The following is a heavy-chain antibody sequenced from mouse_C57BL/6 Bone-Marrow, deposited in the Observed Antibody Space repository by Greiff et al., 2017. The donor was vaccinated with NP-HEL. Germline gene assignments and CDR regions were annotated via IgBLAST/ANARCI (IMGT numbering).Heavy chain of an antibody. V-gene: IGHV1-9*01. CDR2: ILPGSGST. Sequence: VQLQQSGAELMKPGASVKLSCKATGYTFTGYWIEWVKQRPGHGLEWIGEILPGSGSTNYNEKFKGKATFTADTSSNTAYMQLSSRTTEDSAIYYCERGGIYYGNLWFAYWGQGTLVTVSA. CDR1: GYTFTGYW. J-gene: IGHJ3*01. D-gene: IGHD2-1*01. CDR3: ERGGIYYGNLWFAY.